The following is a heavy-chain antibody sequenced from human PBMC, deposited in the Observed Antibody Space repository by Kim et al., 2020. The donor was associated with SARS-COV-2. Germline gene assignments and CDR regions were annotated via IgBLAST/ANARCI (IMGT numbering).Heavy chain of an antibody. CDR1: GFTFSSYS. V-gene: IGHV3-21*01. J-gene: IGHJ6*02. CDR3: ARVFRLTYGDYVEDYYYGMDV. D-gene: IGHD4-17*01. CDR2: ISSSSSYI. Sequence: GGSLRLSCAASGFTFSSYSMNWVRQAPGKGLEWVSSISSSSSYIYYADSVKGRFTISRDNAKNSLYMQMNSLRAEDTAVYYCARVFRLTYGDYVEDYYYGMDVWGQGTTVTVSS.